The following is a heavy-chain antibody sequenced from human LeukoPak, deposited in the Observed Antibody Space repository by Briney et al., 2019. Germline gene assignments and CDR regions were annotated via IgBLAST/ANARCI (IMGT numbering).Heavy chain of an antibody. CDR2: ISAYNGNT. CDR1: GYTFTSYG. J-gene: IGHJ4*02. D-gene: IGHD3-9*01. V-gene: IGHV1-18*01. Sequence: GASVKVSCKASGYTFTSYGISWVRQAPGQGLEWMGWISAYNGNTNYAQKLQGRVTMTTDTSTSTAYMELRSLRSDDTAVYYCARKGYYDILTGYYCDSWGQGTLVTVSS. CDR3: ARKGYYDILTGYYCDS.